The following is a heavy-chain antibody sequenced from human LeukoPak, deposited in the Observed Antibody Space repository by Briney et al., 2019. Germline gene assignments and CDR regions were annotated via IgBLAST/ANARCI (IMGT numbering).Heavy chain of an antibody. D-gene: IGHD4-23*01. CDR1: GFTFSNYS. Sequence: GGSLRLSCAASGFTFSNYSMNWVRQAPGKGLEWVSYITSSSTVYYAGSVKGRFTISRDNAKNSLFLQMNSLRAEDTAVYYCARGKRYMDVWGKGTTVTVSS. J-gene: IGHJ6*03. CDR3: ARGKRYMDV. V-gene: IGHV3-48*04. CDR2: ITSSSTV.